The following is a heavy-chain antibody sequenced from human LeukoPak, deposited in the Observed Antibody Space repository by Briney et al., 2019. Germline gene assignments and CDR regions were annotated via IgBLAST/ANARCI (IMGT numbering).Heavy chain of an antibody. Sequence: PGGSLRLSCAASGFTLSSYAMSWVRQAPGKGLEWVSGIRGSGGGTYYVDSVKGRFTISRDNSKNTLYLQMNSLRAEDTALYYCAKQGVDPYNWFDPWGQGTLVTVSS. J-gene: IGHJ5*02. CDR1: GFTLSSYA. CDR2: IRGSGGGT. V-gene: IGHV3-23*01. CDR3: AKQGVDPYNWFDP. D-gene: IGHD3-10*01.